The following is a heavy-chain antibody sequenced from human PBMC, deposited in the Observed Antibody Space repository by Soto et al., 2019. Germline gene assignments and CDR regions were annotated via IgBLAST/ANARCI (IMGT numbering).Heavy chain of an antibody. V-gene: IGHV2-5*02. CDR3: AHAFGGTSWPNEAFVV. D-gene: IGHD3-16*01. CDR2: IYWDDDT. J-gene: IGHJ3*01. CDR1: GFSFSADGVG. Sequence: ASGPTLVNPTQTLTLTCIFSGFSFSADGVGVGWIRQPPGKTLEWLALIYWDDDTRYRPSLKSRLTITKDSSKNQVVLTMTNMDPLDTATYYCAHAFGGTSWPNEAFVVWGQGTVVTVSS.